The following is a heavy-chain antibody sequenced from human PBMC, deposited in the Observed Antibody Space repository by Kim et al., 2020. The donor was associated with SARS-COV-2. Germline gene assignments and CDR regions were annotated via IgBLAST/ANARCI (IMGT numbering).Heavy chain of an antibody. J-gene: IGHJ4*02. V-gene: IGHV3-30*18. CDR3: AKGPANYYDSSGYYYY. CDR1: GFTFSSYG. Sequence: GGSLRLSCAASGFTFSSYGMHWVRQAPGKGLEWVAVISYDGSNKYYADSVKGRFTISRDNSKNTLYLQMNSLRAEDTAVYYCAKGPANYYDSSGYYYYWGQGTLVTVSS. CDR2: ISYDGSNK. D-gene: IGHD3-22*01.